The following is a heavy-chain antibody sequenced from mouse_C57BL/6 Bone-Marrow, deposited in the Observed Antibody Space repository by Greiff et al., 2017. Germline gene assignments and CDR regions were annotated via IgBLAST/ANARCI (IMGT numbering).Heavy chain of an antibody. CDR3: AREEVIYYGNHWYFDV. CDR2: ISDGGSYT. Sequence: EVKVEESGGGLVKPGGSLKLSCAASGFTFSSYAMSWVRQTPEKRLEWVATISDGGSYTYYPDNVKGRFTISRDNAKNNLYLQMSHLKSEDTAMYYCAREEVIYYGNHWYFDVWGTGTTVTVSS. V-gene: IGHV5-4*01. J-gene: IGHJ1*03. CDR1: GFTFSSYA. D-gene: IGHD2-1*01.